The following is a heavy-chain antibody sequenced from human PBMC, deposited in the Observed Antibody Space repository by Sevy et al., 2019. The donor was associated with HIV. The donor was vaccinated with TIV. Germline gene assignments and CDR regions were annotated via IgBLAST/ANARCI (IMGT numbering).Heavy chain of an antibody. J-gene: IGHJ5*02. Sequence: ASVKVSCKASGYTFTDYYIHWVRQAPGQGLEWMGRSYPNSGGTDYAQKFQGRVTMTRDTSISTAYMELTRLRSDDTALYYCAAFWSGYYDWFDPWGQGTLVTVSS. D-gene: IGHD3-3*01. V-gene: IGHV1-2*06. CDR3: AAFWSGYYDWFDP. CDR1: GYTFTDYY. CDR2: SYPNSGGT.